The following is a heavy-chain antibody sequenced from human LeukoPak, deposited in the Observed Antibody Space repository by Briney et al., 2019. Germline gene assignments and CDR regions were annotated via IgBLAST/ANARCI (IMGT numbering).Heavy chain of an antibody. CDR3: ARAIMGTENLDY. J-gene: IGHJ4*02. CDR1: GFSFSTYA. Sequence: GGSLRLSCAASGFSFSTYAMHWVRQAPGMGPEWVAVVSHDGSTKYYTGSVRVRFTISRDNSMNTFFLQLNGLRTGDTAVYYCARAIMGTENLDYWGQGTLVTVSS. CDR2: VSHDGSTK. D-gene: IGHD5-18*01. V-gene: IGHV3-30*10.